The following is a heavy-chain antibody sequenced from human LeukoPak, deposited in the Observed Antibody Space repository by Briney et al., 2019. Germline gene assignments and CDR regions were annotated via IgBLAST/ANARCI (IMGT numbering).Heavy chain of an antibody. V-gene: IGHV4-30-2*01. Sequence: SQTLSLTCTVSGGSISSAGSYWSWIRQPPGRGLEWIGYIYHSGNTYYNPSLKSRVTISVDRSKNQFSLKLRSVTAADTAVYYCARSILTGYYTNYYYYYGMDVWGQGTTVTVSS. CDR3: ARSILTGYYTNYYYYYGMDV. CDR1: GGSISSAGSY. J-gene: IGHJ6*02. D-gene: IGHD3-9*01. CDR2: IYHSGNT.